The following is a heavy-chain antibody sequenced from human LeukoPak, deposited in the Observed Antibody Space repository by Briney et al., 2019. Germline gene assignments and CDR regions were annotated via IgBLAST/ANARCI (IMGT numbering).Heavy chain of an antibody. Sequence: GGSLRLSCAASGFTFSSYSMNWVRQAPGKGLEWDSSISSSSSYIYYADSVKGRFTISRDNAKNSLYLQMNSLRAEDTAVYYCARIAVAGQTFDYWGQGALVTVSS. D-gene: IGHD6-19*01. CDR3: ARIAVAGQTFDY. V-gene: IGHV3-21*01. CDR2: ISSSSSYI. CDR1: GFTFSSYS. J-gene: IGHJ4*02.